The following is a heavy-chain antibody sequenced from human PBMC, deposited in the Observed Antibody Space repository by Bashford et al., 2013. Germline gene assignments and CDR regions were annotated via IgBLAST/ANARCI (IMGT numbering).Heavy chain of an antibody. Sequence: VRQAPGKGLEWISYISNGGNTQYYTDSVKGRFTISRDNAKNSLYLQMNGLRAEDTAVFYXARGFXVTRLRYFDYWGQGPWSPSPQ. V-gene: IGHV3-48*01. CDR2: ISNGGNTQ. J-gene: IGHJ4*02. D-gene: IGHD4-23*01. CDR3: ARGFXVTRLRYFDY.